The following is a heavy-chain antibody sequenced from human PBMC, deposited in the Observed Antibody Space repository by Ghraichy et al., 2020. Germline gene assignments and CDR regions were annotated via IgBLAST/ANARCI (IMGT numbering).Heavy chain of an antibody. CDR1: GGPINFHY. V-gene: IGHV4-59*11. D-gene: IGHD6-13*01. J-gene: IGHJ4*02. CDR3: AADPDSSSWFHY. CDR2: IYASGST. Sequence: SETLSLTCTVFGGPINFHYWSWIRQPPGKTLEWIGYIYASGSTDYNPSLKSRLSISLDTSKNQFSLKLSSVTPADTAVYYCAADPDSSSWFHYWGQGNLVTVSS.